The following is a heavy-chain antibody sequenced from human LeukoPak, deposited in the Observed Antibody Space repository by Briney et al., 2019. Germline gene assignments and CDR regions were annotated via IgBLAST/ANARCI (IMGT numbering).Heavy chain of an antibody. CDR2: IIPIFGTA. V-gene: IGHV1-69*13. CDR3: ASGVYYDSSGYSFEY. Sequence: SSVKVSGKASGGTFSSYGISWVRQAPGQGLDWMGGIIPIFGTANYAQKFQGRVTITEDESTSTAYMELSSLRSEDTAVYYCASGVYYDSSGYSFEYWGQGTLVTVSS. J-gene: IGHJ4*02. CDR1: GGTFSSYG. D-gene: IGHD3-22*01.